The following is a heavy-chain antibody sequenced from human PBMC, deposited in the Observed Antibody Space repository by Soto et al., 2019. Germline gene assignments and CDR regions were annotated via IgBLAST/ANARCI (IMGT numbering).Heavy chain of an antibody. J-gene: IGHJ4*02. Sequence: GGSLRLCCAASGFTFSSYAMSWVRQAPGKGLEWVSAISGSGGSTYYADSVKGRFTISRDNSKNTLYLQMNSLRAEDTAVYYCAKVFGPYSNYFYFDYWGQGTLVTVSS. V-gene: IGHV3-23*01. D-gene: IGHD4-4*01. CDR1: GFTFSSYA. CDR3: AKVFGPYSNYFYFDY. CDR2: ISGSGGST.